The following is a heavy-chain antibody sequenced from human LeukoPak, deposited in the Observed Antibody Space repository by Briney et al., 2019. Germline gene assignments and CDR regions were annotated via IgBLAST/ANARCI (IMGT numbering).Heavy chain of an antibody. Sequence: ASVKVSCKASGYTVTSYYMHWVRQAPGQGLEWMGIINPSGGSTSYAQKFQGRVTMTRDTSTSTVYMELSSLRSEDTAVYYCARAPRYYYDSSGYNGVFHWGQGTLVTVSS. CDR2: INPSGGST. D-gene: IGHD3-22*01. J-gene: IGHJ4*02. CDR3: ARAPRYYYDSSGYNGVFH. V-gene: IGHV1-46*01. CDR1: GYTVTSYY.